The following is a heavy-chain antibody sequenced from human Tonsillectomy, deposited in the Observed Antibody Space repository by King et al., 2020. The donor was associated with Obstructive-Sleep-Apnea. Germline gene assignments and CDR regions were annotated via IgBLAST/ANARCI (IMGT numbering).Heavy chain of an antibody. D-gene: IGHD4-23*01. J-gene: IGHJ4*02. CDR1: GFTFSSYA. CDR2: ISGSGGST. CDR3: AKEFYYGGSHDY. V-gene: IGHV3-23*04. Sequence: EVQLVESGGGLVQPGGSLRLSCAASGFTFSSYAMSCVRQAPGKGLEWVSAISGSGGSTSSPDSVKGRLTLSRDNSKNTLYLQMNSLRAEDTAVYYCAKEFYYGGSHDYWGQGTLVTVSS.